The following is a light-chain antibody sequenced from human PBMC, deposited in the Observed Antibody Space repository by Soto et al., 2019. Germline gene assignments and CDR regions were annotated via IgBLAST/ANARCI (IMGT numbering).Light chain of an antibody. CDR1: SSDVGCYNY. V-gene: IGLV2-14*01. Sequence: QSALTQPASVSGSPGKSITISCTGNSSDVGCYNYVSWYQQHPDKAPKLMIYELSNRPSGVANRLYGTNSGNTASLTISGKPAEDAADYFFISYTSSSTVFGGGTKRTVL. CDR3: ISYTSSSTV. J-gene: IGLJ3*02. CDR2: ELS.